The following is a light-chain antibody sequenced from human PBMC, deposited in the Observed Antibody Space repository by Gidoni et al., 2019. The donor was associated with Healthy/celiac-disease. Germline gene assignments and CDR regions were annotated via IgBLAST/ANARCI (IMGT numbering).Light chain of an antibody. Sequence: QSALPQPSSVSGPPAQAITISCTGTISDVGGYNYVSWYQQNPGKAPKLMIYEASNRPSGVSNRFSGSKSGNTASLTISGLQAEDEADYYCSSYTSSSTLVFGGGTKLTVL. V-gene: IGLV2-14*01. CDR2: EAS. J-gene: IGLJ2*01. CDR3: SSYTSSSTLV. CDR1: ISDVGGYNY.